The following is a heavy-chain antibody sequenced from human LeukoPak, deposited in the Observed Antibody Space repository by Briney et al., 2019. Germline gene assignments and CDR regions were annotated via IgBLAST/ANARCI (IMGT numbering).Heavy chain of an antibody. CDR2: INHSGST. V-gene: IGHV4-34*01. CDR3: SRGTYCTNGVCYGLYYYYYYMDV. D-gene: IGHD2-8*01. J-gene: IGHJ6*03. Sequence: PSETLALTCAVYGGSFSGYYWSWIRQPPGKGLEWIGEINHSGSTNYNPSLKSRVTISVDTSKNQFSLKLSSVTAADTAVYYCSRGTYCTNGVCYGLYYYYYYMDVWGKGTTVTVSS. CDR1: GGSFSGYY.